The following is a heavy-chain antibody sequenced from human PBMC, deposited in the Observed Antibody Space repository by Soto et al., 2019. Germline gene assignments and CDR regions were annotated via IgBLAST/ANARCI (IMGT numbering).Heavy chain of an antibody. J-gene: IGHJ6*02. Sequence: QVQLVQSGAEVKKPGSSVKVSCKASVGTFSSYAISWVRQAPGQGLEWMGGIIPIFGTANYAQKFQGRVTITADESTSTAYMELSSLRSEATAVYYCASRGYFDWLFPNYYYYGMDVWGQGTTVTVSS. D-gene: IGHD3-9*01. CDR2: IIPIFGTA. CDR1: VGTFSSYA. CDR3: ASRGYFDWLFPNYYYYGMDV. V-gene: IGHV1-69*12.